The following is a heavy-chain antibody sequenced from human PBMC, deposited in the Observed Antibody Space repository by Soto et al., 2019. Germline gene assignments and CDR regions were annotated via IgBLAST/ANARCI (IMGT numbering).Heavy chain of an antibody. D-gene: IGHD3-16*02. V-gene: IGHV3-30*18. J-gene: IGHJ4*02. CDR3: AKASEGSYRYFYY. CDR1: GFTFSSYG. CDR2: ISYDGSNK. Sequence: PGGSLRLSCAASGFTFSSYGMHWVRQAPGKGLEWVAVISYDGSNKYYADSVKGRFTISRDNSKNTLYLQMNSLRAEDTAVYYCAKASEGSYRYFYYWGQGTLVTVS.